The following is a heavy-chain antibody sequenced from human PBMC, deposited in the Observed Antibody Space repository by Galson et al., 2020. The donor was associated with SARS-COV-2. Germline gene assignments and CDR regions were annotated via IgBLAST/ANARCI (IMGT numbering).Heavy chain of an antibody. CDR3: ASLFYAGRAVAGPFDY. V-gene: IGHV3-23*01. Sequence: TGGSLRLSCAASGFNFSIYGMHWVRQAPGKGLEWVSTISNSGGGTYYKDSVKGRFTISRDNSKNTLYLQMKSLRGEDTAVYYCASLFYAGRAVAGPFDYWGQGTVVTVSS. J-gene: IGHJ4*02. CDR2: ISNSGGGT. D-gene: IGHD6-19*01. CDR1: GFNFSIYG.